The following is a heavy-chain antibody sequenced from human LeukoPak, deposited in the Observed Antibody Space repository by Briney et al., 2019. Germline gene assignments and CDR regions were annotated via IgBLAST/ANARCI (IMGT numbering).Heavy chain of an antibody. Sequence: SETLSLTCAVSGGSINNNHYYWGWIRQPPGKGLEWIGSIYYSGSTYYNPSLKSRVTISVDTSENHFSLKLSSVAAADTAVYYCARDGGYSNPYYYYYYMDFWGKGTTVTVSS. V-gene: IGHV4-39*07. J-gene: IGHJ6*03. CDR1: GGSINNNHYY. CDR2: IYYSGST. D-gene: IGHD4-11*01. CDR3: ARDGGYSNPYYYYYYMDF.